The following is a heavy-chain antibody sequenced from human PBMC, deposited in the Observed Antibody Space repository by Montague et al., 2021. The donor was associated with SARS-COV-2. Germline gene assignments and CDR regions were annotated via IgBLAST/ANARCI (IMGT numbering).Heavy chain of an antibody. V-gene: IGHV3-21*06. Sequence: SLRLSCAASGLTVSWYSGAEHKSTPLNSRHGSSSNTGFCFEKHYIDSVRGRFTISRDNSENSLYLQMDNLRVEDTAMYYCARDRGRSWWDWGQGTLVTVSS. CDR2: NTGFCFEK. J-gene: IGHJ4*02. CDR1: GLTVSWYS. D-gene: IGHD6-13*01. CDR3: ARDRGRSWWD.